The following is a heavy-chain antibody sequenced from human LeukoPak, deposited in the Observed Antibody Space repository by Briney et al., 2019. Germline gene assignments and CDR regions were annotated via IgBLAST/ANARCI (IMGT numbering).Heavy chain of an antibody. CDR1: GFTFSYAW. V-gene: IGHV3-23*01. Sequence: GGSPRLSCAASGFTFSYAWMTWVRQAPGKGLEWVSALIGSDGSTYYADSVRGRFTISRDNSKNTLYLQMNSLRAEDTAVYYCAKDLNGDYGAWGQGTLVTVSS. CDR2: LIGSDGST. CDR3: AKDLNGDYGA. D-gene: IGHD4-17*01. J-gene: IGHJ5*02.